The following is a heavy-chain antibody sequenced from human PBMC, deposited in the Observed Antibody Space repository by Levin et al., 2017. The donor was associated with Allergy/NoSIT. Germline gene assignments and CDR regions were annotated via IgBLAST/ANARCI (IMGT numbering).Heavy chain of an antibody. D-gene: IGHD3-3*01. J-gene: IGHJ5*02. CDR3: TEDGNDFWSETDGRDA. CDR1: GFSFINYF. V-gene: IGHV3-23*01. Sequence: GESLKISCAASGFSFINYFMNWVRQAPGKGLEWVSTISGGGGTTYYADSVKGRFTISRDNSKNTLYLQMNDLRAEDTAIYYCTEDGNDFWSETDGRDAWGQGTLVTVSS. CDR2: ISGGGGTT.